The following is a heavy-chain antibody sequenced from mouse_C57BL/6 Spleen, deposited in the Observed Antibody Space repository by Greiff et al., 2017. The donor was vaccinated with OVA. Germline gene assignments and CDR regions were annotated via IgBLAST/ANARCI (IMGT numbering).Heavy chain of an antibody. V-gene: IGHV1-76*01. D-gene: IGHD1-1*01. CDR2: IYPGSGNT. J-gene: IGHJ4*01. Sequence: VQGVESGAELVRPGASVKLSCKASGYTFTDYYINWVKQRPGQGLEWIARIYPGSGNTYYNEKFKGKATLTAEKSSSTAYMQLSSLTSEDSAVYFCARSTVVATPYAMDYWGQGTSVTVSS. CDR1: GYTFTDYY. CDR3: ARSTVVATPYAMDY.